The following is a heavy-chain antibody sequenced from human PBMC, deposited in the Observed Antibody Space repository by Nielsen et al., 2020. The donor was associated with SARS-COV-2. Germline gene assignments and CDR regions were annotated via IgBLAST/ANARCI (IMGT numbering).Heavy chain of an antibody. J-gene: IGHJ6*02. CDR3: ARDLPILEWLLLSYGMDV. CDR2: ISSSSDTI. CDR1: GFTFSSYD. Sequence: GESLKISCAASGFTFSSYDMNWVRQAPGKGLEWLSFISSSSDTIYYADSVKGRFTISRDNAKNSLYLQMNSLSAEDTAVYYCARDLPILEWLLLSYGMDVWGQGTTVTVSS. V-gene: IGHV3-48*03. D-gene: IGHD3-3*01.